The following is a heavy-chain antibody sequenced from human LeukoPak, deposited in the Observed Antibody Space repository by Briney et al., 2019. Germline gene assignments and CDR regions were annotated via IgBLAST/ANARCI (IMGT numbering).Heavy chain of an antibody. CDR2: IIPIFGTA. D-gene: IGHD2-15*01. CDR1: GGTFSSYA. Sequence: SVKVSCKASGGTFSSYAISWVRQAPGQGLEWMGGIIPIFGTANYAQRFQGRVTITTDESTSTAYMELSSLRSEDTAVYYCARNGKRVVYYFDYWGQGTLVTVSS. V-gene: IGHV1-69*05. CDR3: ARNGKRVVYYFDY. J-gene: IGHJ4*02.